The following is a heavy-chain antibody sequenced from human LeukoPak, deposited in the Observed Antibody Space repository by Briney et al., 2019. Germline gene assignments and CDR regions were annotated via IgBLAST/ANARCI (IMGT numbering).Heavy chain of an antibody. CDR1: GDTFSSNSAV. V-gene: IGHV6-1*01. CDR2: TYYRSKWYN. J-gene: IGHJ5*02. CDR3: TRESSAGWSNL. D-gene: IGHD2-15*01. Sequence: SQTLSLTCAISGDTFSSNSAVWNWLRQSPSRGLEWLGRTYYRSKWYNDYAISVKSRITFNTDTSKNQFSLLLNSVTAEDTAVYYCTRESSAGWSNLWGQGTLVTVSS.